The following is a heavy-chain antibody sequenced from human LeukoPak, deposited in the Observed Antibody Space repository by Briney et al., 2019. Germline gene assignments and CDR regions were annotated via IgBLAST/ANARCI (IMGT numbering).Heavy chain of an antibody. CDR1: GFMFRSYG. J-gene: IGHJ4*02. CDR2: ISDNAGDQ. D-gene: IGHD4/OR15-4a*01. V-gene: IGHV3-30*02. Sequence: PGGSLRLSCTASGFMFRSYGMNWVRQAPGKGLEWVAFISDNAGDQYYGDTVRGRATVSRDNVRKALFLQIDSLRPEDTAVYYCVKDSGEMVPRGYLDYWGKGTLVTVS. CDR3: VKDSGEMVPRGYLDY.